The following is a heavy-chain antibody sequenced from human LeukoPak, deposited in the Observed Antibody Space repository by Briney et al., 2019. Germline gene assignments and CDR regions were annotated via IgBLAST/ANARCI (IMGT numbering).Heavy chain of an antibody. CDR3: AKDSKGAGRGVTFDY. CDR2: ISYDGSNK. J-gene: IGHJ4*02. V-gene: IGHV3-30-3*01. CDR1: GFTFSSYA. D-gene: IGHD3-10*01. Sequence: GGSLRLSCAASGFTFSSYAMHWVRQAPGKGLEWVAVISYDGSNKYYADSVKGRFTISRDNAKNSLYLQMNSLRAEDTALYYCAKDSKGAGRGVTFDYWGQGTLVTVSS.